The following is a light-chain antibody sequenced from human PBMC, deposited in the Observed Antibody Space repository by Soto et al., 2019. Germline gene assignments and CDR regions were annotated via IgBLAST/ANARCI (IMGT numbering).Light chain of an antibody. CDR3: QQENNWPPWT. CDR1: QSVSSN. Sequence: EIVMTQSPATLSVSPGERATLSCRASQSVSSNLAWYQQKPGQAPRLLIYGASTRATGIPARFSGSGSGTEFNLTINSLQVEDFSVYLLQQENNWPPWTFGQGTKVEIK. V-gene: IGKV3-15*01. J-gene: IGKJ1*01. CDR2: GAS.